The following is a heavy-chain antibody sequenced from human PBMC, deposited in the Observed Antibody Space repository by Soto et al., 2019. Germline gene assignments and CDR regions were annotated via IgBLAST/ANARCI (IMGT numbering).Heavy chain of an antibody. CDR2: MFTDVSTT. V-gene: IGHV3-74*01. Sequence: LRLSCAASGFSFSGFWMHWVRQAPGKGLVWVSRMFTDVSTTYYADSVKGRFTISRDNAKSTLYLQMNSLRDEDTAVYYCVRGNTGYGNFDLWGLGTPVTVSS. CDR3: VRGNTGYGNFDL. D-gene: IGHD5-12*01. J-gene: IGHJ4*02. CDR1: GFSFSGFW.